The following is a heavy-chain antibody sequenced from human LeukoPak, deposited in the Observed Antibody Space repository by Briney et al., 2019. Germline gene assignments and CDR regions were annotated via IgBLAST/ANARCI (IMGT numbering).Heavy chain of an antibody. CDR2: IIPIFGTA. CDR1: GGTFSSYA. Sequence: ASVKVSCKASGGTFSSYAISWVRAAPGQGLEWMGGIIPIFGTANYAQKFQGRVTITADESTSTAYMELSSLRSEDTAVYYCASPRHHYYYYYMDVWGKGTTVTVSS. CDR3: ASPRHHYYYYYMDV. J-gene: IGHJ6*03. V-gene: IGHV1-69*13.